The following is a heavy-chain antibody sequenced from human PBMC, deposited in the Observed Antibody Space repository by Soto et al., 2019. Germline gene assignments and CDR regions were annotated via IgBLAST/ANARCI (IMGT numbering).Heavy chain of an antibody. V-gene: IGHV1-69*12. J-gene: IGHJ2*01. CDR1: GGTFSSYA. Sequence: QVQLVQSGAEVKKPGSSVKVSCKASGGTFSSYAISWVRQAPGQGLEWMGGIIPIFGTANYAQKFQGRVTITADESTSTAYMELSSLRSEDTAVYYCARDGFGGGNPPYWYFDLWGRGTLGTVPS. CDR2: IIPIFGTA. CDR3: ARDGFGGGNPPYWYFDL. D-gene: IGHD2-15*01.